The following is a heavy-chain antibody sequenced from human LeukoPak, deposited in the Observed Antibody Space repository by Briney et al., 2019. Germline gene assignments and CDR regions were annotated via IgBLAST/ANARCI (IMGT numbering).Heavy chain of an antibody. CDR2: ISGSGGST. V-gene: IGHV3-23*01. D-gene: IGHD1-26*01. J-gene: IGHJ4*02. Sequence: GGSLRLSCAASGFTFSSYAMSWVRQAPGKGLEWVSAISGSGGSTFYADSVKGRFTISRDNSKITLYLQMNSLRAEDTAVFYCAKEGGYSGSYLSDSWGQGTLVTVSS. CDR1: GFTFSSYA. CDR3: AKEGGYSGSYLSDS.